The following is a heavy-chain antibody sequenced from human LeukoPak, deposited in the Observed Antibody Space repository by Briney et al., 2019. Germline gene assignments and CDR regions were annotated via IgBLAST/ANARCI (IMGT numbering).Heavy chain of an antibody. D-gene: IGHD1-26*01. CDR3: ARDTRGSYNYYYYMDV. CDR1: GFIFSSYA. Sequence: GGSLRLSCAASGFIFSSYAMHWVRQAPGKGLEWVAVISYDGSDKYCAESVKGRFTFSRDNSNNTLYLQMNSLRAEDTAVYYCARDTRGSYNYYYYMDVWGKGTTVTVSS. V-gene: IGHV3-30*04. J-gene: IGHJ6*03. CDR2: ISYDGSDK.